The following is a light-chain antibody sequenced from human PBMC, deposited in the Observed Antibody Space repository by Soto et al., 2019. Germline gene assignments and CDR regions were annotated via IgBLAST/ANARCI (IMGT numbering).Light chain of an antibody. J-gene: IGKJ5*01. V-gene: IGKV3-15*01. CDR1: QSVGSN. Sequence: EIVLTQSPGTLSVSPCESSTLCCRASQSVGSNLAWYQQKPGQAPRLLLYGASTRATGIPVRFSGSGFGTEFTLTISSLQSEDFAVYYCQQYKNWPLFGQGTRLEIK. CDR2: GAS. CDR3: QQYKNWPL.